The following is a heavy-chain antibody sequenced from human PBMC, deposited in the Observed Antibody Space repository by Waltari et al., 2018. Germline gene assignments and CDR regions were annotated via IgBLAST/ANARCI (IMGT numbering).Heavy chain of an antibody. Sequence: QLQLQESGPGLVKPSETLSLTCTVSGGSISSSSYYWGWIRQPPGKGLEWIGSIYYSGRTYYTPSLKSRVTIAVDTSKNQFSLKLSAVTAADTAVYYCARVSVDIVATRYFDYWGQGTLVTVSS. CDR3: ARVSVDIVATRYFDY. J-gene: IGHJ4*02. CDR2: IYYSGRT. CDR1: GGSISSSSYY. D-gene: IGHD5-12*01. V-gene: IGHV4-39*07.